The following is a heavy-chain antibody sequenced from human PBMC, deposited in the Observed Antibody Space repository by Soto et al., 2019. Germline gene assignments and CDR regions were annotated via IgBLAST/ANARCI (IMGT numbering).Heavy chain of an antibody. CDR1: GYSFTSYD. D-gene: IGHD4-17*01. Sequence: EASVKVSCKASGYSFTSYDINWVRQATGQGLEWMGWMNPNSGNTGQPQRFQGRVTMTRNTSISTAYMELSNLYSDDTAVYYCARSRTTVVDYWGQGTQVTVSS. V-gene: IGHV1-8*01. CDR3: ARSRTTVVDY. CDR2: MNPNSGNT. J-gene: IGHJ4*02.